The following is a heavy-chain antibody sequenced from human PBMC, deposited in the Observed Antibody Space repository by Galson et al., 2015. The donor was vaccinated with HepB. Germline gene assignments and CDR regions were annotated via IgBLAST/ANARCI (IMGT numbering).Heavy chain of an antibody. CDR2: ISYDGSNQ. CDR3: AKEGSPYYYYYGMDV. D-gene: IGHD3-10*01. J-gene: IGHJ6*02. CDR1: GFTFSNYA. Sequence: SLRLSCAASGFTFSNYAIHWVRQAPGKGLEWVAVISYDGSNQSCADSVKSRFTFSRDNSKNTLSLQMNSLRAEDAAVYFCAKEGSPYYYYYGMDVWGQGTTVTVSS. V-gene: IGHV3-30*18.